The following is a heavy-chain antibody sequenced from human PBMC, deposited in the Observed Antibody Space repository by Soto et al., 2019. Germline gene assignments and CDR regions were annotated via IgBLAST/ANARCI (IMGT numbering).Heavy chain of an antibody. V-gene: IGHV1-18*01. J-gene: IGHJ3*02. Sequence: ASVKVSCKASGYTFTSYGISWVRQAPGQGLEWMGWISAYNGNTNYAQELQGRVTMTTDTSTSTAYMELRSLRSDDTAVYYCARDVFIAVAGMKAFDIWGQGTMVTVSS. CDR2: ISAYNGNT. CDR3: ARDVFIAVAGMKAFDI. CDR1: GYTFTSYG. D-gene: IGHD6-19*01.